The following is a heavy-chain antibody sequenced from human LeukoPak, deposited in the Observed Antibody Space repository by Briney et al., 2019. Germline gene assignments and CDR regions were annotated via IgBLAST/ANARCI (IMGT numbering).Heavy chain of an antibody. D-gene: IGHD3-22*01. J-gene: IGHJ4*02. CDR2: INANSGGT. CDR3: AGGDYYDSSGHADY. V-gene: IGHV1-2*02. Sequence: ASVKVSCKASGYTFTGYYMHWVRQAPGQGLEWMGWINANSGGTNYAQKFQGRVTMTRDTSISTAYMELSRLRSDDTAVYYCAGGDYYDSSGHADYWGQGTLVTVSS. CDR1: GYTFTGYY.